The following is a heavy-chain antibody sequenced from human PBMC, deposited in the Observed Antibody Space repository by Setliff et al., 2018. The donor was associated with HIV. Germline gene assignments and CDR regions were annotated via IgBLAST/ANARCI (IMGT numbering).Heavy chain of an antibody. CDR2: IYNSGST. CDR1: GGSISSVDYY. J-gene: IGHJ2*01. V-gene: IGHV4-30-4*08. CDR3: ARKTNATGSLTAYWYFDL. Sequence: PSETLSLTCTVSGGSISSVDYYWTWIRQPPGQGLEGVGYIYNSGSTYYEPSLRGRVTITIDRSKNQFSLKLKSVTAADTAVYYCARKTNATGSLTAYWYFDLWGRGTLVTVSS. D-gene: IGHD3-10*01.